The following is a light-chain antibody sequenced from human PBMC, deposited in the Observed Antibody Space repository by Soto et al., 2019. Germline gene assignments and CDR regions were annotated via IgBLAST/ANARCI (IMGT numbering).Light chain of an antibody. CDR2: DDS. CDR1: NIGRRS. J-gene: IGLJ2*01. Sequence: SYELTQPPSVSVAPGQTASITCGGNNIGRRSVHWYQQKPGQAPVLVVHDDSDRPSGIPERFSGSNSGNTATLTISRVEAGDEADYYCEVWDTFSDHVVFGGGTKLTVL. V-gene: IGLV3-21*02. CDR3: EVWDTFSDHVV.